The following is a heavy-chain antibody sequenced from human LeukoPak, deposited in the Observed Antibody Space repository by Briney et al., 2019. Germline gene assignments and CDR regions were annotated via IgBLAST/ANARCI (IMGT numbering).Heavy chain of an antibody. J-gene: IGHJ4*02. CDR1: GFTFSSYA. Sequence: GGSLRLSCAASGFTFSSYAMSWVRQAPGKGLEWVSTLSGSGGNTYYADSVKGRVTISRDNSKNTLYLQMNSLRAEDTAVYHCAKGSYYYDSADYFDYWGQGTLVAVSS. V-gene: IGHV3-23*01. CDR3: AKGSYYYDSADYFDY. CDR2: LSGSGGNT. D-gene: IGHD3-22*01.